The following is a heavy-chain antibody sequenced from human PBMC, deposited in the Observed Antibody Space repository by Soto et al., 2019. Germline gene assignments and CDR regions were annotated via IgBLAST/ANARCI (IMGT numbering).Heavy chain of an antibody. V-gene: IGHV1-69*04. CDR1: GGTFSSYT. D-gene: IGHD2-15*01. CDR2: IIPILGIA. Sequence: ASVKVSCKASGGTFSSYTISWVRQAPGQGLEWMGRIIPILGIANYAQKFQGRVTITADKSTSTAYMELSSLRSEDTAVYYCARDFKYCSGGSCYSEPSLYNWFDPWGQGTLVTVSS. J-gene: IGHJ5*02. CDR3: ARDFKYCSGGSCYSEPSLYNWFDP.